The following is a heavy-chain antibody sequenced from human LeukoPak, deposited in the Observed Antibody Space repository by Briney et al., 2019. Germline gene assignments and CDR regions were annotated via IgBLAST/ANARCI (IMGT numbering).Heavy chain of an antibody. CDR3: AKSRRDF. V-gene: IGHV3-7*01. Sequence: GGSLRLSCAVPGFSVSGYWMTWVRQAPGKGLEWVANIKQDGSEKNYVDSVKGRFTVSRDNARTTLYLQMNSLRVEDTAVYFCAKSRRDFWGQGTLVTVSS. CDR2: IKQDGSEK. J-gene: IGHJ4*02. CDR1: GFSVSGYW.